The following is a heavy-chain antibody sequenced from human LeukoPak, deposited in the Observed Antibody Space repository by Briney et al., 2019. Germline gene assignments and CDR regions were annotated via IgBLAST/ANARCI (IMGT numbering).Heavy chain of an antibody. CDR1: GFTFDDYT. CDR2: ISWNSGSI. Sequence: PGGSLRLSCAASGFTFDDYTMHWVRQAPGKGLEWVSGISWNSGSIGYADSVKGRFTISRDNAKNSLYLQVNSLRAEDTALYYCAKGGYGETYYFDYWGQGTLVSVSS. CDR3: AKGGYGETYYFDY. J-gene: IGHJ4*02. V-gene: IGHV3-9*01. D-gene: IGHD4/OR15-4a*01.